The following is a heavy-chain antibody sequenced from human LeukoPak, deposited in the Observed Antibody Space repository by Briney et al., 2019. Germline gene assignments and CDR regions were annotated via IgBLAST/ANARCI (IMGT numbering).Heavy chain of an antibody. CDR1: GYTFANYG. J-gene: IGHJ4*02. CDR3: ARYINGAFDY. Sequence: GASVKVSCKASGYTFANYGVHWVRHAPGQRLEWMGWINGGNGYTKYSQKFQGRVIITGDTSASTAYMELSSLRSEDTAVYYCARYINGAFDYWGQGTLVTVSS. D-gene: IGHD2-8*01. CDR2: INGGNGYT. V-gene: IGHV1-3*01.